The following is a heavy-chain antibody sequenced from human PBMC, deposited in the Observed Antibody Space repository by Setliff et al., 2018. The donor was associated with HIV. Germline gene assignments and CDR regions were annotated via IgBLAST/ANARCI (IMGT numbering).Heavy chain of an antibody. V-gene: IGHV3-23*01. CDR1: GFTFSNYA. Sequence: PGGSLRLSCAASGFTFSNYAMSWVRQAPGKGLEWVSGISGSGGSTYYADSVKGRFTISRDNSKNTLYLQMNSLRAEATAVYYCAKDQSSAGYYFDSWGQGTLVTVSS. D-gene: IGHD6-25*01. J-gene: IGHJ4*02. CDR2: ISGSGGST. CDR3: AKDQSSAGYYFDS.